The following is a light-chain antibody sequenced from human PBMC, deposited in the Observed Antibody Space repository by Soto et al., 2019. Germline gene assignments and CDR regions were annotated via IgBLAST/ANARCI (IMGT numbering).Light chain of an antibody. J-gene: IGKJ1*01. CDR3: QQYGDRPRT. CDR1: QYIGSA. V-gene: IGKV3-15*01. CDR2: DAS. Sequence: EVVLTQSPATLSVSPGDRATLSCRASQYIGSAVAWYHQRSGQAPRLLIFDASIRFTTTPARFSGSVSGTEFTLTISSLESEYFAVYFCQQYGDRPRTFGQGTKVEIK.